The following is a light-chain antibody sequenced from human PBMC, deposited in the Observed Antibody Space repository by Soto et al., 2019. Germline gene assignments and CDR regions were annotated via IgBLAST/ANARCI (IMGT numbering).Light chain of an antibody. Sequence: EIVLTQSPATLSVSPGDRATLSCRASESVSSNVAWYQQKPGQTPRLLIYGASTRATGVLPRFSGSRSGTEFTLTISSLQSQAFEVYYCQQYFNWTPYTFGQGTKVDI. V-gene: IGKV3-15*01. CDR2: GAS. CDR3: QQYFNWTPYT. CDR1: ESVSSN. J-gene: IGKJ2*01.